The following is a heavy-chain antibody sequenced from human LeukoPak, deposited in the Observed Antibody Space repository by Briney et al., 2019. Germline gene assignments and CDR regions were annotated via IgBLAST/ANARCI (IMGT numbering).Heavy chain of an antibody. Sequence: SETLSLTCAVSCGSISSYYWSWIRQPAGKGLEWMVRLCTSGSRNYTNYNPSLNSRVHRSIDTSNNQCTVELSLLTAGATAVCYCARGEGYGEYDTLIWGQGTMVTVSS. CDR3: ARGEGYGEYDTLI. CDR1: CGSISSYY. J-gene: IGHJ3*02. CDR2: LCTSGSRNYT. V-gene: IGHV4-4*07. D-gene: IGHD4-17*01.